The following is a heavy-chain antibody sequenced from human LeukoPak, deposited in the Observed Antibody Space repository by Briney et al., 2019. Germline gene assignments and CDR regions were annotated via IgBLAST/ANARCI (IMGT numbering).Heavy chain of an antibody. CDR2: ISDSGGKT. Sequence: GGSLRLSCTAAGFTFNNYAMSWVRQAPGKGLEWVSHISDSGGKTYYADSVKGRFTISRDNSKNTLYLQMNSLRAEDTAIYYCAKVEWPDAFSIWGQGTMVTVSS. D-gene: IGHD3-3*01. V-gene: IGHV3-23*01. CDR1: GFTFNNYA. CDR3: AKVEWPDAFSI. J-gene: IGHJ3*02.